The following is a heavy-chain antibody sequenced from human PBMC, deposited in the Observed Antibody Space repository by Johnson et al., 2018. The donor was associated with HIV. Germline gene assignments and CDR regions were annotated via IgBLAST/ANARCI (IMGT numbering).Heavy chain of an antibody. Sequence: QVQLVESGGGLVKPGGSLRLSCAASGFTFSDYYMTWIRQAPGKGLEWLSFISSSGDIIRYADSVKGRFTISRDNSKNTLYLQMNSLRAEDTAVYYCARDREQLVRYAFDIWGQGTMVTVSS. CDR1: GFTFSDYY. CDR3: ARDREQLVRYAFDI. V-gene: IGHV3-11*04. D-gene: IGHD6-6*01. J-gene: IGHJ3*02. CDR2: ISSSGDII.